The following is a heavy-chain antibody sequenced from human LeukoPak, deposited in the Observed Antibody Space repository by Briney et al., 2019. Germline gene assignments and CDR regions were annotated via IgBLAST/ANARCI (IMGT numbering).Heavy chain of an antibody. CDR2: FDPEDGET. Sequence: ASVKVSCKVSGYTLTELSMHWVRQAPGKGLEWMGGFDPEDGETIYAQKFQGRVTMTEDTSTDTAYMELGSLTSDDTAVYYCARDRGCVSSSCRELPDYWGQGTLVTVSS. V-gene: IGHV1-24*01. D-gene: IGHD6-13*01. J-gene: IGHJ4*02. CDR1: GYTLTELS. CDR3: ARDRGCVSSSCRELPDY.